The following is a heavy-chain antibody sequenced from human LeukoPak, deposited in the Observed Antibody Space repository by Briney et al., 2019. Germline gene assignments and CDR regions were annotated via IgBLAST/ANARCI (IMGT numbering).Heavy chain of an antibody. J-gene: IGHJ5*02. Sequence: ATVTVSCKASGYTFSSHDIYWVRQAPGQGLEWMGWMNPNSGNTGYAQKFQGRVTITRNTSISTAYMELSSLRSEDTAVYYCATSRARYCSSTSCQLPGTDWFDPWGQGTLVTVSS. CDR1: GYTFSSHD. CDR2: MNPNSGNT. V-gene: IGHV1-8*01. D-gene: IGHD2-2*01. CDR3: ATSRARYCSSTSCQLPGTDWFDP.